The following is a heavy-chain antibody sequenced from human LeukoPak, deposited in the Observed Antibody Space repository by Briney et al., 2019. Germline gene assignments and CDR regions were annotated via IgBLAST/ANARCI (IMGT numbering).Heavy chain of an antibody. J-gene: IGHJ6*03. CDR1: GGSISSSSYY. Sequence: SETLSLTCTVSGGSISSSSYYWGWIRQPPGKGLEWIGSIYYSGSTYYNPSLKSRVTISVDTSKNQFSLKLSSVTAADTAVYYCARQPDYYYYYYYMDVWGKGTTVTISS. CDR3: ARQPDYYYYYYYMDV. CDR2: IYYSGST. V-gene: IGHV4-39*01.